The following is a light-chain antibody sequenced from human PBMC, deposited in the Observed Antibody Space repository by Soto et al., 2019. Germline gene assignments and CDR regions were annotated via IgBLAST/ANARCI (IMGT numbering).Light chain of an antibody. J-gene: IGLJ1*01. CDR1: SSEFATYNL. V-gene: IGLV2-23*03. CDR3: CSYASYSIV. Sequence: QSALTQPASVSGSPGQSITISCTGASSEFATYNLVSWYQHHPGKAPKLVIFEGSRRPSGVSGRFSGSKSGNTASLTISGLQADDTADYYFCSYASYSIVFGTGTKLTVL. CDR2: EGS.